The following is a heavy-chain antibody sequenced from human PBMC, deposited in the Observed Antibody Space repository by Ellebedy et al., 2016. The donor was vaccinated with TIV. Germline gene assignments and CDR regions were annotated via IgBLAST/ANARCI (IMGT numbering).Heavy chain of an antibody. V-gene: IGHV1-3*01. CDR1: GYSFTTFT. CDR2: LNPANGET. CDR3: ARARGGCSGDGCYSDFDF. Sequence: AASVKVSCKASGYSFTTFTIHWLRHAPGQRPEWLGWLNPANGETKHSQTFQAKVTITRDTFASTAYMELSSLRSEDTAVYHCARARGGCSGDGCYSDFDFWGQGTLVTVSS. J-gene: IGHJ4*02. D-gene: IGHD2-15*01.